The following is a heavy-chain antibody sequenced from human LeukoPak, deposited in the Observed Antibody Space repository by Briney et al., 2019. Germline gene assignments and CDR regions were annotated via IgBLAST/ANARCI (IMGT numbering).Heavy chain of an antibody. CDR1: AFTFRTYG. J-gene: IGHJ4*02. Sequence: GGSLRLSCAASAFTFRTYGMHWVRQAPGKGLEWVAVISYDANNKNYADSVKGRFTISRDNSKNTLYLQMNSLRAEDTAVHYCAKDRHPARTDGYYFDYWGQGTLVTVSS. CDR3: AKDRHPARTDGYYFDY. V-gene: IGHV3-30*18. CDR2: ISYDANNK. D-gene: IGHD1-14*01.